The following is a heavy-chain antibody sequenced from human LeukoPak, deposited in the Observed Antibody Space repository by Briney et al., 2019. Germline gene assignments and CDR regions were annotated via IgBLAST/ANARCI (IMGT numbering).Heavy chain of an antibody. V-gene: IGHV4-4*02. J-gene: IGHJ4*02. CDR3: AREGGPYRALDY. CDR2: SNLEGST. CDR1: GGSITTTTN. Sequence: SGTLSLTCAVSGGSITTTTNCTCLRHPPGRVQEWIGMSNLEGSTNYNPSLMGRVAISVDTSENHISLQLTSVTAADTAVYYCAREGGPYRALDYSGQGTLVTVSS.